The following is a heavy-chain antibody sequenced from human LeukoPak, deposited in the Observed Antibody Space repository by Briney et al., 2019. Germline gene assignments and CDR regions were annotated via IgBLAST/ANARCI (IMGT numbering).Heavy chain of an antibody. J-gene: IGHJ5*02. V-gene: IGHV3-48*01. CDR2: ISSSSSTI. CDR3: ARLLGYSSSWYRNWFDP. D-gene: IGHD6-13*01. CDR1: GFTFNTYS. Sequence: GGSLRLSCAASGFTFNTYSMNWVRQAPGKGLEWVSYISSSSSTIYYADSVKGRFTISRDNAKNSLYLQVNSLRVEDTAVYYCARLLGYSSSWYRNWFDPWGQGTLVTVSS.